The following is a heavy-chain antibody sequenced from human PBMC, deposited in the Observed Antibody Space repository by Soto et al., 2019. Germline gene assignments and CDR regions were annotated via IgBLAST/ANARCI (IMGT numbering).Heavy chain of an antibody. D-gene: IGHD1-26*01. CDR3: ARGLPRSHWYFDL. V-gene: IGHV3-33*01. CDR1: GFTFSSYG. J-gene: IGHJ2*01. Sequence: GSLKLSVAEAGFTFSSYGMHWIRQAPGKGLECVAVIWYGGSNKYYADSVKGRFTISRDNSKNTLYLQMNSLRAEDTAVYYCARGLPRSHWYFDLWGRGTLVPGSS. CDR2: IWYGGSNK.